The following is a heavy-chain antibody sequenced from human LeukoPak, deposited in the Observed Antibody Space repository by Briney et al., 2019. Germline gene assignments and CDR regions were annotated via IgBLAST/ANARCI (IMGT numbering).Heavy chain of an antibody. J-gene: IGHJ6*03. CDR2: IIPIFGTA. CDR1: GGTFSSYA. D-gene: IGHD3-10*01. V-gene: IGHV1-69*01. CDR3: ARAGSSDPSYYYYYMDV. Sequence: SVKVSCKASGGTFSSYAISWVRQAPGQGLEWMGGIIPIFGTANYAQKFQGRVTITADESTSTAYMELSSLRSEDTAVYYCARAGSSDPSYYYYYMDVWGKGTTVTISS.